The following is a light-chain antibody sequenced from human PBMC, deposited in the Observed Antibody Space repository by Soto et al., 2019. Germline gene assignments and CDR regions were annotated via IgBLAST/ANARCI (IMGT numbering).Light chain of an antibody. V-gene: IGKV3-20*01. CDR1: ESVSTSY. CDR2: GAS. CDR3: KHYGTSAL. J-gene: IGKJ3*01. Sequence: EIVLTQSPGTLSLSPGERATLSCRASESVSTSYLAWYQQKPGQAPRLLIYGASGRATGIPDRFSVSASGTDFTLTISSLEPEDFAVYYCKHYGTSALFGPGTKADIK.